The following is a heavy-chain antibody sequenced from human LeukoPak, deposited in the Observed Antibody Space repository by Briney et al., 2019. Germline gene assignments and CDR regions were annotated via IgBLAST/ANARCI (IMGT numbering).Heavy chain of an antibody. D-gene: IGHD1-14*01. Sequence: SQTLPLTCTVSGGSISSGSYYWSWIRQPAGKGLEWIGRIYTSGSTNYNPSLKSRVTISVDTSKNQFSLKLSSVTAADTAVYYCARGITTLYYFDYWGQGTLVTVSS. CDR2: IYTSGST. J-gene: IGHJ4*02. CDR3: ARGITTLYYFDY. V-gene: IGHV4-61*02. CDR1: GGSISSGSYY.